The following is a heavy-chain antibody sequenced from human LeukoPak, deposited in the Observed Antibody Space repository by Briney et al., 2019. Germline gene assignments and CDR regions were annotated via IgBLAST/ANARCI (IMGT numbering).Heavy chain of an antibody. CDR2: ISSAGGIT. V-gene: IGHV3-23*01. CDR1: GFTFSRYN. Sequence: GGSLRLSCATSGFTFSRYNMNWVRQAPGKGLEWVSVISSAGGITYYADSVKGRFTISRDNSKNTLYLQMNSLRAEDTAVYYCAKFRAAAGRDWFDPWGQRTLVTVSS. CDR3: AKFRAAAGRDWFDP. J-gene: IGHJ5*02. D-gene: IGHD6-13*01.